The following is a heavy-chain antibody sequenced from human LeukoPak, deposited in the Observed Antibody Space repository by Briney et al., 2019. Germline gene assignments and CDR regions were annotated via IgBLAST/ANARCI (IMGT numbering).Heavy chain of an antibody. Sequence: ASVKVSCKASGGTFSGYAISWVRQAPGQGLEWMGGIIPIFGTANYAQKFQGRVTITADESTSTAYMELSSLRSEDTAVYYCARGYCSGGSCYYNDYWGQGTLVTVSS. CDR1: GGTFSGYA. CDR2: IIPIFGTA. J-gene: IGHJ4*02. CDR3: ARGYCSGGSCYYNDY. D-gene: IGHD2-15*01. V-gene: IGHV1-69*13.